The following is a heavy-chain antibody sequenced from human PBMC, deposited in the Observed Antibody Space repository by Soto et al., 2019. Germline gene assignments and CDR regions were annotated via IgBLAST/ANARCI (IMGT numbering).Heavy chain of an antibody. CDR1: GFTFSSYA. D-gene: IGHD6-19*01. J-gene: IGHJ4*02. V-gene: IGHV3-23*01. Sequence: PGGSLSLSCAASGFTFSSYAMSWVRQAPGKGLEWVSAISGSGGSTYYADSVKGRFTISRDNSKNTLYLQMNSLRVEDTAVYYCAKGRIEGIAVAGFDYWGQGTLVTVSS. CDR2: ISGSGGST. CDR3: AKGRIEGIAVAGFDY.